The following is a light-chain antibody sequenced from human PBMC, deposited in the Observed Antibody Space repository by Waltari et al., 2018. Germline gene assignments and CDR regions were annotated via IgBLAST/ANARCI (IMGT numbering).Light chain of an antibody. J-gene: IGLJ3*02. CDR2: GSS. CDR3: QSYDTSLSVV. V-gene: IGLV1-40*01. Sequence: QSVLTQPPSVSGAPGQRVTIACTGRGSNLGAGSDVPWYQQPPRAAPKLLIYGSSTRPLGVPDRFFGSTSGTSASLAITGLQAEDEADYYCQSYDTSLSVVFGGGTKLTVL. CDR1: GSNLGAGSD.